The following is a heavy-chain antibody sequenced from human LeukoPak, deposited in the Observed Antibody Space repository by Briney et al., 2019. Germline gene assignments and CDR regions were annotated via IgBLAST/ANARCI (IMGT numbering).Heavy chain of an antibody. Sequence: ASVKVSCKASGYTFTGYYMHWVRQAPGQGLEWMGWINPNSGDTKYSQKFQGRVTMTRDTSISTAYMELSRLRSDDTAVYYCATQRGSYLWGTDFDYWGQGTLVTVSS. D-gene: IGHD3-16*01. CDR1: GYTFTGYY. CDR2: INPNSGDT. V-gene: IGHV1-2*02. J-gene: IGHJ4*02. CDR3: ATQRGSYLWGTDFDY.